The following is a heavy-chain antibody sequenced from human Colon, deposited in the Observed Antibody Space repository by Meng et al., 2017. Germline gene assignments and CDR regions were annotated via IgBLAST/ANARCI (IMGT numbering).Heavy chain of an antibody. CDR1: GFAFSSYS. V-gene: IGHV3-21*01. J-gene: IGHJ4*02. D-gene: IGHD3-10*01. Sequence: GGSLRLSCAASGFAFSSYSTNWVRQAAGKGLEWVSSISTSSRYIFYADSVKGRFTISRDNAKNSLYLQMNSLRAEDTAVYYCARGADGSGSYYKIAYWGQGTLVTVSS. CDR3: ARGADGSGSYYKIAY. CDR2: ISTSSRYI.